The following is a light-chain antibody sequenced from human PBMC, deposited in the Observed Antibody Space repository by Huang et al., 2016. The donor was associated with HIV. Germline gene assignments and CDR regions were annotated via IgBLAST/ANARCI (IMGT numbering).Light chain of an antibody. J-gene: IGKJ1*01. CDR3: QQYNNWPRT. CDR2: YAS. Sequence: EIVMTQSPAFLSLSPGERATLSCRASQSVGSNLAWYQHKPGQPPRLLVYYASTRATAIAARFSGSGAGTEFTLTISSLQSEDVAVYYCQQYNNWPRTFGQGTKVEIK. V-gene: IGKV3-15*01. CDR1: QSVGSN.